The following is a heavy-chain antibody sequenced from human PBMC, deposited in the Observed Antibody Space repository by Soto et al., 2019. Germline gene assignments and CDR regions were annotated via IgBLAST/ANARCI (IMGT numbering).Heavy chain of an antibody. CDR2: IIPIFGTA. CDR1: GGTFSSYA. CDR3: ARKGEGATTGAFDI. Sequence: SVKVSCKASGGTFSSYAISWVRQAPGQGLEWMGGIIPIFGTANYAQKFQGRVTITADESTSTAYMELSSLRSEDTAVYYCARKGEGATTGAFDIWGQGTMVTVSS. D-gene: IGHD1-26*01. J-gene: IGHJ3*02. V-gene: IGHV1-69*13.